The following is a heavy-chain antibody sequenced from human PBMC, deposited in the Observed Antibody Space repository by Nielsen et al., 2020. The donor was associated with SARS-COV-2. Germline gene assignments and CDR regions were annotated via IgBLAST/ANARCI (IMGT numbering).Heavy chain of an antibody. CDR3: ARMGDLGPFYGMDV. Sequence: GGSLRLSCKVSGSRFTSFWIGWVRQMPGKGLEWMGIIYFSDSDTRFSPSFQGQVTISADKSISTAYLQWSSLKASDTAMYYCARMGDLGPFYGMDVWGQGTTVTVSS. J-gene: IGHJ6*02. V-gene: IGHV5-51*01. CDR2: IYFSDSDT. D-gene: IGHD3-16*01. CDR1: GSRFTSFW.